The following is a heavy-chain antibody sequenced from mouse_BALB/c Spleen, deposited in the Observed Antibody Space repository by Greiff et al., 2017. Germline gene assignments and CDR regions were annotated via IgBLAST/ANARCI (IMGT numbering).Heavy chain of an antibody. CDR1: GFDFSRYW. CDR3: ARHDGYYGAMDY. Sequence: VQLKESGGGLVQPGGSLNLSCAASGFDFSRYWMSWARQAPGKGQEWIGEINPGSSTINYTPSLKDKFIISRDNAKNTLYLQMSKVRSEDTALYYCARHDGYYGAMDYWGQGTSVTVSS. D-gene: IGHD2-3*01. V-gene: IGHV4-2*02. CDR2: INPGSSTI. J-gene: IGHJ4*01.